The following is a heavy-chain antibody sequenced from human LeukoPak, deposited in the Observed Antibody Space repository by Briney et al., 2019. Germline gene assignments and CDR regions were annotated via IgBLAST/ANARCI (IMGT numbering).Heavy chain of an antibody. CDR2: IYYSGST. CDR1: GGSISSYY. V-gene: IGHV4-59*01. J-gene: IGHJ4*02. D-gene: IGHD3-10*01. CDR3: ARDVSGGY. Sequence: SETLSLTCTVSGGSISSYYWSWIRQPPGKGLEWIGYIYYSGSTNYNPSLKSRVTISVDPSKNQFSLKLSSVTAADTAVYYCARDVSGGYWGQGTLVTVSS.